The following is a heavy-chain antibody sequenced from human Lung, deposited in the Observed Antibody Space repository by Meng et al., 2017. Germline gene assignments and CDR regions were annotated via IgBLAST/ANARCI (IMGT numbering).Heavy chain of an antibody. CDR1: DYTFTGYG. D-gene: IGHD3-10*01. V-gene: IGHV1-18*01. CDR3: ARGTPGRSYCDY. J-gene: IGHJ4*02. CDR2: LGAHPGDT. Sequence: HVQLLQSGAEVKQPGASLKGSCKASDYTFTGYGVCWVRQAPGQGLEWMAWLGAHPGDTSFAPKFPGRVTVTADTATATAYMELRSLRSDDTAVYYCARGTPGRSYCDYWGLGALVTVSS.